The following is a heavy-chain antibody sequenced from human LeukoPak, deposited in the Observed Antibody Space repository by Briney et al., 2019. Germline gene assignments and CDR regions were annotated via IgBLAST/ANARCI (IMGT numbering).Heavy chain of an antibody. J-gene: IGHJ4*02. CDR2: ISGSGGST. Sequence: GGSLRLSCAASGFTFAGSWMSWVRQAPGKGLEWVSAISGSGGSTYYADSVKGRFTISRDNSKNTLYPQMNSLRAEDTAVYYCAKEDGSQRYFDYWGQGTLVTVSS. D-gene: IGHD2-2*01. CDR1: GFTFAGSW. CDR3: AKEDGSQRYFDY. V-gene: IGHV3-23*01.